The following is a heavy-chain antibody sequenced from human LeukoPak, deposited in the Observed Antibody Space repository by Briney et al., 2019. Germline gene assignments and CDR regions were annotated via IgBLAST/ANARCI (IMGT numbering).Heavy chain of an antibody. D-gene: IGHD5-18*01. Sequence: SVKVSCKASGYTFSSYGISWVRQAPGQGLEWMGWISAYDGNTNYAQKLQGRVTMTTDTSTSTAYMELRSLRSDDTAVYYCARAVRGYSYAYLPYWGQGTLVTVSS. CDR1: GYTFSSYG. V-gene: IGHV1-18*01. J-gene: IGHJ4*02. CDR3: ARAVRGYSYAYLPY. CDR2: ISAYDGNT.